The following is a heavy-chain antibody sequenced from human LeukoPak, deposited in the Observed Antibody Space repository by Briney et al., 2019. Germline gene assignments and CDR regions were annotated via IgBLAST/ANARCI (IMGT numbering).Heavy chain of an antibody. CDR3: AKFGGIAARLTCFDY. CDR2: ISGSGGST. CDR1: GSTFSSYA. D-gene: IGHD6-6*01. J-gene: IGHJ4*02. V-gene: IGHV3-23*01. Sequence: PGGSLRLSCAASGSTFSSYAMSWVRQAPGKGLEWVSAISGSGGSTYYADSVKGRFTISRDNSKNTLYLQMNSLRAEDTAVYYCAKFGGIAARLTCFDYWGQGTLVTVSS.